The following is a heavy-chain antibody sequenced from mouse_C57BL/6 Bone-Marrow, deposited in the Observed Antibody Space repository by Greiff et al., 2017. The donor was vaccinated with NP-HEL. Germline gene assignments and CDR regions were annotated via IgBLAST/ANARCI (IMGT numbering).Heavy chain of an antibody. CDR2: IYPRSGNT. CDR1: GYTFTSYG. Sequence: QVQLKQSGAELARPGASVKLSCKASGYTFTSYGISWVKQRTGQGLEWIGEIYPRSGNTYYNEKFKGKATLTADKSSSTAYMELRSLTSEDSAVYFCAGKAYWGQGTLVTVSA. J-gene: IGHJ3*01. CDR3: AGKAY. V-gene: IGHV1-81*01.